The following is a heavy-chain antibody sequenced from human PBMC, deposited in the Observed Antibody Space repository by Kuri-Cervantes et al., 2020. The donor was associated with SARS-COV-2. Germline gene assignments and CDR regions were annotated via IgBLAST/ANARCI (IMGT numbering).Heavy chain of an antibody. D-gene: IGHD3-3*01. V-gene: IGHV3-23*01. CDR1: GFTFSSYA. Sequence: GESLKISCAASGFTFSSYAMSWVRQAPGKGLEWVSAISGSGGSTYYADSVKGRFTISRDNSKNTLYLQMNSLRAEDTAVYYCAILTSDFWSSYGMDVWGQGTTVTVSS. CDR2: ISGSGGST. CDR3: AILTSDFWSSYGMDV. J-gene: IGHJ6*02.